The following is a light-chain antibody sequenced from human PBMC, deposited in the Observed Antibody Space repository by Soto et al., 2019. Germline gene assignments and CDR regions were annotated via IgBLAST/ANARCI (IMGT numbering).Light chain of an antibody. J-gene: IGLJ1*01. CDR1: SSNIGADYD. CDR2: GNI. CDR3: QSYDSTLSARYV. V-gene: IGLV1-40*01. Sequence: QSVLTQPPSVSGAPGQRVTISCTGSSSNIGADYDVHWYQQRPGTAPKLLIFGNINRPSGVPDRFSGSKSGTSASLAITGLQAEDEGDYYCQSYDSTLSARYVFGTGTKLTDL.